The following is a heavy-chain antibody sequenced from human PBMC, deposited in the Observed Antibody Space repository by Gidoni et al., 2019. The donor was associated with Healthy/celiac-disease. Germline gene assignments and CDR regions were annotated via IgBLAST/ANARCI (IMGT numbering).Heavy chain of an antibody. V-gene: IGHV4-30-4*01. Sequence: QVQLQESGPGLVKPSQTLSLTCTVSGGSISSGDYYWSWIRQPPGKGLEWIGYIYYSGSTYYNPSLKSRVTISVDTSKNQFSLKLSSVTAADTAVYYCARDLRYQRWLQSDAGAFDIWGQGTMVTVSS. CDR3: ARDLRYQRWLQSDAGAFDI. CDR1: GGSISSGDYY. CDR2: IYYSGST. J-gene: IGHJ3*02. D-gene: IGHD2-2*01.